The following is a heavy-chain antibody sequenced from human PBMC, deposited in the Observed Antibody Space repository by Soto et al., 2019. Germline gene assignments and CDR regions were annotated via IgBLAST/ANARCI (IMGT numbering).Heavy chain of an antibody. Sequence: SGPTLVNPTQTLTLTCTFSGFSLGTSGVGVGWIRQPPGKAPEWLGTIYWNDDKRYNPSLKRRITVTDEYPKNQVVLTMTNMDPVDTATHYCALSGVFCGGDCYTYNYYGLDVWGRGTTVTVSS. D-gene: IGHD2-21*02. J-gene: IGHJ6*02. CDR3: ALSGVFCGGDCYTYNYYGLDV. CDR2: IYWNDDK. CDR1: GFSLGTSGVG. V-gene: IGHV2-5*01.